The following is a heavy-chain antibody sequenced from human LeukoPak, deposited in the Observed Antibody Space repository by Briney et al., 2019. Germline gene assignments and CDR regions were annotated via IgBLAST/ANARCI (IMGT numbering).Heavy chain of an antibody. V-gene: IGHV3-23*01. Sequence: GGSLRLSCAASGFTFSSYAMSWVRQAPGKGLEWVSAISGSGGNTYYADSVKGRFTISRDNSKNTVYLQMNSLRAEDTAVYYCAKAESIAAAGRDFYYYYYMDVWGKGTTVTVSS. J-gene: IGHJ6*03. D-gene: IGHD6-13*01. CDR1: GFTFSSYA. CDR2: ISGSGGNT. CDR3: AKAESIAAAGRDFYYYYYMDV.